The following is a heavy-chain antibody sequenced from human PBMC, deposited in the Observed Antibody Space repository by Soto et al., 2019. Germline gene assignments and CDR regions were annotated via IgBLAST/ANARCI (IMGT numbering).Heavy chain of an antibody. J-gene: IGHJ5*02. CDR2: IYHSGST. CDR3: GRARYDILTGYYMFDP. CDR1: GGSISSSNW. Sequence: SETLSLTCAVSGGSISSSNWWSWVRQPPGKGLEWIGEIYHSGSTNYNPSLKSRVTISVDKSKNQFSLKLSSVTAADRAVYYCGRARYDILTGYYMFDPWGQGTLVTVS. D-gene: IGHD3-9*01. V-gene: IGHV4-4*02.